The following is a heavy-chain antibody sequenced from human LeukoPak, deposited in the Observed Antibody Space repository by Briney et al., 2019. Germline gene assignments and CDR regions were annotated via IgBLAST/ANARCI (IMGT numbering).Heavy chain of an antibody. CDR2: IHYRGST. D-gene: IGHD1-26*01. J-gene: IGHJ4*01. CDR3: ATLIVGTTYFDH. V-gene: IGHV4-34*01. Sequence: SETLSLTCAVYGESFSGYYWSWVRQPPGKGLEWIGEIHYRGSTNYNPSLKSRVTVSADTSRNQFSLNLTSVTAADTAVYYCATLIVGTTYFDHWGHGSLVTVSS. CDR1: GESFSGYY.